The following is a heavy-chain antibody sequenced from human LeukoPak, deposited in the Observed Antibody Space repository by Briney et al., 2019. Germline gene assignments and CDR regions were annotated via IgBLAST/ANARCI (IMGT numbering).Heavy chain of an antibody. V-gene: IGHV3-7*01. CDR3: GRLGERQVLGN. Sequence: GGSPRLSCAASGFTFSTYWVSWLRQAPGQGLEWVANIRKDGSKIYYVDSVEGRFNISRDNVKNSVYAELYSVRDEDTAVYYCGRLGERQVLGNWGQGILVTVSS. J-gene: IGHJ4*02. CDR2: IRKDGSKI. CDR1: GFTFSTYW.